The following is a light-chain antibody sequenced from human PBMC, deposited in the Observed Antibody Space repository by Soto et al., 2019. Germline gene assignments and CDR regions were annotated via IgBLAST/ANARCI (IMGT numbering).Light chain of an antibody. J-gene: IGKJ4*01. CDR3: QQRANWPST. V-gene: IGKV3-11*01. Sequence: EIVLTQSPATLSLSPGERATLSCRASQSVSKYLAWYQQKPGQAPRLLIYDASNRDTDIPARFSGSGSGTDFTLTISILEPEDFAIYYCQQRANWPSTFGGGTKVEIK. CDR2: DAS. CDR1: QSVSKY.